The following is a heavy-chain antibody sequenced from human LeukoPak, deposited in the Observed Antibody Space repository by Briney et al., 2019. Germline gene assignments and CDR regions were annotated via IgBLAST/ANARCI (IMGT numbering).Heavy chain of an antibody. CDR1: GFTFSSYT. J-gene: IGHJ4*02. D-gene: IGHD3-10*01. V-gene: IGHV3-64*02. Sequence: PGESLRLSRAASGFTFSSYTMLWVRQAPGKGLEFVSGISDNGGSTTYADSVKGRFTISRDNSQNTLFLQMGSLRAEDTATYYCARGNYYGSGAFTPMDYWGQGTLVTVSS. CDR2: ISDNGGST. CDR3: ARGNYYGSGAFTPMDY.